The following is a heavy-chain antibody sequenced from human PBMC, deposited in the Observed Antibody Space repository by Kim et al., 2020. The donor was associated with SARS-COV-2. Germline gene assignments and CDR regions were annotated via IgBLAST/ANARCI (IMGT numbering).Heavy chain of an antibody. CDR2: MNPNSGNT. V-gene: IGHV1-8*02. Sequence: ASVKVSCKASGYTFTSYDINWVRQATGQGLEWMGWMNPNSGNTGYAQKFQGRVTMTRNTSISTAYMELSSLRSEDTAVYYCARDPTPASSWKYYYYYYGMDVWGQGTTVTVSS. J-gene: IGHJ6*02. CDR1: GYTFTSYD. CDR3: ARDPTPASSWKYYYYYYGMDV. D-gene: IGHD6-13*01.